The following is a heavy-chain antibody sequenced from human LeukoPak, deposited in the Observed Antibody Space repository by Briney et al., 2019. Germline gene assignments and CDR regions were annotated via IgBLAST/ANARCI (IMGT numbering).Heavy chain of an antibody. CDR3: AREDRSGIAAAGTNAFDI. V-gene: IGHV1-18*01. CDR1: GYTFTSYG. J-gene: IGHJ3*02. CDR2: ISAYNGNT. Sequence: GASVKVSCKASGYTFTSYGISWVRQAPGQGLEWMGWISAYNGNTNYAQKLQGRVTTTTDTSTSTAYMELRSLRSDDTAVYYCAREDRSGIAAAGTNAFDIWGQGTMVTVSS. D-gene: IGHD6-13*01.